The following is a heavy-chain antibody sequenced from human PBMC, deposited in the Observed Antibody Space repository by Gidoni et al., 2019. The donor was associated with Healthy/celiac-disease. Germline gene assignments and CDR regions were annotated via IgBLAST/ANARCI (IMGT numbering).Heavy chain of an antibody. Sequence: QVQLVQSGAEVKKPGASVKVSCKVSGYTLTALSMHWVRQAPGKGLEWMGGFEPEDGETIYAQKFQGRVTMTEDTSTDTAYMELSSLRSEDTAVYYCATVVGATTNYYYYGMDVWGQGTTVTVSS. J-gene: IGHJ6*02. CDR1: GYTLTALS. CDR2: FEPEDGET. V-gene: IGHV1-24*01. D-gene: IGHD1-26*01. CDR3: ATVVGATTNYYYYGMDV.